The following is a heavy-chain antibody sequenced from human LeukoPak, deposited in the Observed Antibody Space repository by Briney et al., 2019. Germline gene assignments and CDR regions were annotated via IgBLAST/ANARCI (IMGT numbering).Heavy chain of an antibody. CDR1: GFTFSSNS. J-gene: IGHJ4*02. V-gene: IGHV3-21*01. CDR3: ARDVAAAGDY. CDR2: ISSSSSYI. Sequence: GGSLRLSCAASGFTFSSNSMNWVRQAPGKGLEWVSSISSSSSYIYYADSVKGRFTISRDNAKNSLYLQMNSLRAEDTAVYYCARDVAAAGDYWGQGTLVTVSS. D-gene: IGHD6-13*01.